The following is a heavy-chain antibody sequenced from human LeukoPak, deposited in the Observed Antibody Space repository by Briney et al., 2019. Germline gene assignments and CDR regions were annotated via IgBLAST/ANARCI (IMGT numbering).Heavy chain of an antibody. V-gene: IGHV3-48*01. J-gene: IGHJ5*02. D-gene: IGHD2-8*01. CDR2: ISSSSTI. Sequence: GGSLRLSCAASGFTFSSYSMNWVRQAPGKGLEWVSYISSSSTIYYADSGKGRFTISRDNAKNSLYLQMNSLRAEDTAVYYCARFSRTNWFDPWGQGTLVTVSS. CDR3: ARFSRTNWFDP. CDR1: GFTFSSYS.